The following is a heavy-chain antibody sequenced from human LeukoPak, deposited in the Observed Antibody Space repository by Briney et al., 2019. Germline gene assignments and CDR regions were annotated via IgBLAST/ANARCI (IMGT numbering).Heavy chain of an antibody. J-gene: IGHJ4*02. CDR1: GFTFSSYG. V-gene: IGHV3-33*01. D-gene: IGHD2-8*01. CDR2: IWYDGSNK. Sequence: GGSLRLSCAASGFTFSSYGMHRVRQAPGKGLEWVAVIWYDGSNKYYADSVKGRFTISRDNSKNTLYLQMNSLRAEDTAVYYCAREPMVYSYYFDYWGQGTLVTVSS. CDR3: AREPMVYSYYFDY.